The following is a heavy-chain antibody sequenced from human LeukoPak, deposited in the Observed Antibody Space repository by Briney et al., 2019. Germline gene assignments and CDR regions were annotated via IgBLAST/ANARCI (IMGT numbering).Heavy chain of an antibody. V-gene: IGHV3-9*03. J-gene: IGHJ3*02. CDR3: AKGGRLPRDAFDI. CDR1: GFTFDDYA. Sequence: GRSLRLSCAASGFTFDDYAMHWVRQAPGKGLEGVSGISWNSGSIGYADSVKGRFTISRDNAKNSLYLQMNSLRAEDMALYYCAKGGRLPRDAFDIWGQGTMVTVSS. D-gene: IGHD2-15*01. CDR2: ISWNSGSI.